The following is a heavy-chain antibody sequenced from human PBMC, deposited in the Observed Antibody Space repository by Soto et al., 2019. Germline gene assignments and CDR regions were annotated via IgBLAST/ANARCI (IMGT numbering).Heavy chain of an antibody. J-gene: IGHJ3*02. V-gene: IGHV4-59*08. CDR1: GGSISSYY. Sequence: QVQLQESGPGLVKPSETLSLTCTVSGGSISSYYWSWIRQPPGKGLEWVGYIYYSGSTNYNPSLESRVTVSVDTSKNQFSLKLSSVTAAATAVYYCARLGLWSGDWSIWGQGTMVTVSS. CDR3: ARLGLWSGDWSI. D-gene: IGHD3-10*01. CDR2: IYYSGST.